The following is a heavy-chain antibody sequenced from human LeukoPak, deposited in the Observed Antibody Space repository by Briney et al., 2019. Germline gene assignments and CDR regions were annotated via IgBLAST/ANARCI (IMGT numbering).Heavy chain of an antibody. CDR2: LVAKNGGT. Sequence: ASVKVSCKASESIFTNLLIHWVRQASGQGLEWMGWLVAKNGGTHYAQNFQGRVTMTRDTSIRTAYMELSGLRSDDTAVYYCAREGVDFDSWGQGTMVTVSS. CDR3: AREGVDFDS. J-gene: IGHJ3*01. V-gene: IGHV1-2*02. CDR1: ESIFTNLL.